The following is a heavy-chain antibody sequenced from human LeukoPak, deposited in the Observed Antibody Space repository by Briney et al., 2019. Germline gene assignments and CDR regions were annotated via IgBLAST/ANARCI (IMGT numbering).Heavy chain of an antibody. CDR3: AKQTGGSCYSGFDS. Sequence: PGGTLRLSCAASGFTFSSYAMSWVRQAPGKGLEWVSDISGNNGNTYYADSVKGRFTISRDNSKNTLYLQMNSLRAEDTAVYYCAKQTGGSCYSGFDSWGQGTLVTVST. J-gene: IGHJ4*02. CDR1: GFTFSSYA. CDR2: ISGNNGNT. V-gene: IGHV3-23*01. D-gene: IGHD2-15*01.